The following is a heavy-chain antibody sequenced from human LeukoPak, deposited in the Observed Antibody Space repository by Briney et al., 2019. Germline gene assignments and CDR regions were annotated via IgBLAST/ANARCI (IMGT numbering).Heavy chain of an antibody. CDR3: AREGDYYDSSTAPPFGY. J-gene: IGHJ4*02. V-gene: IGHV4-4*07. Sequence: SETLSLTCTVSGGSISSYYWSWIRQPAGKGLEWIGRIYTSGSTNYNPSLKSRVTMSVDTSENQFSLKLSSVTAADTAVYYCAREGDYYDSSTAPPFGYWGQGTLVTVSS. D-gene: IGHD3-22*01. CDR2: IYTSGST. CDR1: GGSISSYY.